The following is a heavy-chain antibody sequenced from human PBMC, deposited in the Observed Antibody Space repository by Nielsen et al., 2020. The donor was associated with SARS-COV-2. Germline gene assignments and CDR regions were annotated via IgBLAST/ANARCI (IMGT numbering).Heavy chain of an antibody. D-gene: IGHD5-12*01. CDR1: GGSISSSSYY. CDR3: ARHGRWLRPPDY. J-gene: IGHJ4*02. CDR2: IYYSGST. Sequence: SETLSLTCTVSGGSISSSSYYWGWIRQPPGKGLEWIGSIYYSGSTYYNPSLKSRVTISVDTSKNQFSLKLSSVTAADTAVYYCARHGRWLRPPDYWGQGTLVTVSS. V-gene: IGHV4-39*01.